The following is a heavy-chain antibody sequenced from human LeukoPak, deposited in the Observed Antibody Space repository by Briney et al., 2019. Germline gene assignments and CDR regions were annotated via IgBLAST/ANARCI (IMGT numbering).Heavy chain of an antibody. D-gene: IGHD3-3*01. CDR3: ARDTYDFWSGYYRYEYFQH. CDR1: GFTFNSYV. CDR2: IRGDGAST. V-gene: IGHV3-64*05. Sequence: GGSLRLSCSASGFTFNSYVMHWVRQAPGKGLEYVSGIRGDGASTYYADSVKGRFTISRDNSKNTLYVQMTSLRAEDTAVYYCARDTYDFWSGYYRYEYFQHWGQGTLVTVSS. J-gene: IGHJ1*01.